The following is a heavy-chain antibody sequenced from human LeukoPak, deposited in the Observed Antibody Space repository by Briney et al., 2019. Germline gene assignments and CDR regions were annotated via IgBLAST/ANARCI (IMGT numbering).Heavy chain of an antibody. D-gene: IGHD1-26*01. CDR1: GFTFSSYW. CDR2: IKQDGSEK. CDR3: AKDVEYSGSFVDY. J-gene: IGHJ4*02. V-gene: IGHV3-7*03. Sequence: GGSLRLSCAASGFTFSSYWMSWVRQAPGKGLEWVANIKQDGSEKYYVDSVKGRFTISRDNSKNTLYLQMNSLRAEDTAVYYCAKDVEYSGSFVDYWGQGTLVTVSS.